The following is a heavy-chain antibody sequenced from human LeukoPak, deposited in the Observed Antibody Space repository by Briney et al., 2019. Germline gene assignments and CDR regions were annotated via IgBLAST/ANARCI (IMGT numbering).Heavy chain of an antibody. Sequence: PGRSLRLSCAASGFTFSNAWMSWVRQAPGKGLEWVGRIKSKTDGGTTDYAAPVKGRFTISRDDSKNTLYLQMNSLKTEDTAVYYCTTFRYSSSWSLFDYWGQGTLVTVSS. CDR2: IKSKTDGGTT. J-gene: IGHJ4*02. CDR1: GFTFSNAW. CDR3: TTFRYSSSWSLFDY. D-gene: IGHD6-13*01. V-gene: IGHV3-15*01.